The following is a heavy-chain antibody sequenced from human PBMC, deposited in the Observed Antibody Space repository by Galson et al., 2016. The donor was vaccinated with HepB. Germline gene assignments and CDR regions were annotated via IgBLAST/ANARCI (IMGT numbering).Heavy chain of an antibody. J-gene: IGHJ4*02. CDR3: TIDLGWGGTGYFDY. Sequence: SLRLSCAASGFTFSSYTMNWVRQAPGKGLEWVSSISSSTSYVYSADSVKGRFTISRDNAKNSLYLQMNSLRVEDTAIYYCTIDLGWGGTGYFDYWGQGTLVTVSS. CDR2: ISSSTSYV. D-gene: IGHD6-19*01. V-gene: IGHV3-21*01. CDR1: GFTFSSYT.